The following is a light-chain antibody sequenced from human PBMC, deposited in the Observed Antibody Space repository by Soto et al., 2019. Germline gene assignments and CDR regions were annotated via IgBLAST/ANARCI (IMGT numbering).Light chain of an antibody. Sequence: QSVLTQPASVSGSPGQSITISCTGTSSDVGGYSYVSWYQQHPGKAPKLIIYDVFSRPSGVSTRFSGSKSGNTASLTISGLQADDEADYYCCSYSSGSALGVFGGGTKLTVL. V-gene: IGLV2-14*01. CDR2: DVF. J-gene: IGLJ2*01. CDR3: CSYSSGSALGV. CDR1: SSDVGGYSY.